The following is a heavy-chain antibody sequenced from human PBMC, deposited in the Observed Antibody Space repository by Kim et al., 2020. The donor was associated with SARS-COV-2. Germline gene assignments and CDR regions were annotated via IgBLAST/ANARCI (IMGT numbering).Heavy chain of an antibody. V-gene: IGHV4-34*01. J-gene: IGHJ4*02. CDR2: MSDAGTT. CDR3: ARAVHYDLLTGSLDY. D-gene: IGHD3-9*01. CDR1: VGSFSGYY. Sequence: SETLSLTCAVYVGSFSGYYWTWIRQSPGKELEWIREMSDAGTTNYNPSLKSRVTISLDTSKNQFSLKLTSVAAADTAVYYCARAVHYDLLTGSLDYWGQGTRVTVSA.